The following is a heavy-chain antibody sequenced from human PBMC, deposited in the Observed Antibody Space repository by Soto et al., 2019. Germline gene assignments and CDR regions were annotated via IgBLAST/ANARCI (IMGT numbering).Heavy chain of an antibody. D-gene: IGHD3-22*01. V-gene: IGHV1-3*01. Sequence: GASVQVSCKASGYTFTSYEKHGVRRAPGQRLEWIGRINAGNGSAKYSQKFQGRVTITRDTSASTAYMELSSMRSEATAVYYCARVGQAYYYDSSVYRLRRVRDYWGQGPLVTVS. CDR2: INAGNGSA. CDR3: ARVGQAYYYDSSVYRLRRVRDY. J-gene: IGHJ4*02. CDR1: GYTFTSYE.